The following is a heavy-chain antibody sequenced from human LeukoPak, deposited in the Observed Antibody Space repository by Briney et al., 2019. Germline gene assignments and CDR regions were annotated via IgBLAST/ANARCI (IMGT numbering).Heavy chain of an antibody. CDR2: ISYDGSNK. CDR3: RGSDDAFNI. D-gene: IGHD3-16*01. V-gene: IGHV3-30*03. Sequence: PGRSLRLSCAASGFTFSSYGMHWVRQAPGKGLEWVAVISYDGSNKYYADSVKGRFTISRDNSKNTLYLQMNSLRAEDTAVYYCRGSDDAFNIGAQGTMATASS. CDR1: GFTFSSYG. J-gene: IGHJ3*02.